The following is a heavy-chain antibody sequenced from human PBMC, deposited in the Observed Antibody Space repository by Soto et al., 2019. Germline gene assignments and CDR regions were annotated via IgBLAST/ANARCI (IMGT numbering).Heavy chain of an antibody. CDR1: GFNFDNYG. V-gene: IGHV3-30*18. J-gene: IGHJ4*02. Sequence: GGSLRLSCQASGFNFDNYGMHWVRQAPGKGLEWVAVITYDGRFQYYADSVKGRFTISRDNSKNTLSLHLNTLKPEDTAVYHCAKDRVGGTFYTPLAFWGQGTLVTVSP. CDR2: ITYDGRFQ. D-gene: IGHD1-7*01. CDR3: AKDRVGGTFYTPLAF.